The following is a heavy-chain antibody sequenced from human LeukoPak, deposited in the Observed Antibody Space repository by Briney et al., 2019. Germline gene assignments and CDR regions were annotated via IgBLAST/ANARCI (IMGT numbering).Heavy chain of an antibody. CDR3: ARMGYGDYGYYFDY. V-gene: IGHV1-69*01. CDR1: GGTFSSYA. Sequence: EASVNVSCKASGGTFSSYAISWVRQAPGQGLEWMGGIIPIFGTANYAQKFQGRVTITADESTSTAYMELSSLRSEDTAVYYCARMGYGDYGYYFDYWGQGTLVTVSS. D-gene: IGHD4-17*01. CDR2: IIPIFGTA. J-gene: IGHJ4*02.